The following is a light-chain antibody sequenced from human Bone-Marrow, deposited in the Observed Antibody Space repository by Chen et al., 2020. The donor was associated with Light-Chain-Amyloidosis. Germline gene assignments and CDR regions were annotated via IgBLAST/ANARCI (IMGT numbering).Light chain of an antibody. CDR2: AAS. Sequence: DIQMTQSPSSLSASVGDRVTITCRASQRISNYLNWYQQKPGKAPKLLIHAASTVQSGVPLRFSGSGSGTDFILTISSVQPEDFAIYYCQQSYSMSSITFGQGTRLEIK. J-gene: IGKJ5*01. V-gene: IGKV1-39*01. CDR1: QRISNY. CDR3: QQSYSMSSIT.